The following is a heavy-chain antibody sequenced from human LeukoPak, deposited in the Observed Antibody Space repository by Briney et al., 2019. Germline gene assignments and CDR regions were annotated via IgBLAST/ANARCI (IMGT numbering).Heavy chain of an antibody. CDR1: GDSVSSNSAA. CDR3: ARGLLHYYGSGSYYLPAQDWFDP. V-gene: IGHV6-1*01. D-gene: IGHD3-10*01. Sequence: SQTLSLTCAISGDSVSSNSAAWNWIRQSPSRGLEWLGRTYYRPKWYNDYAVSVKSRITINPDTSKNQFSLQLNSVTPEDTAVYYCARGLLHYYGSGSYYLPAQDWFDPWGQGTLVTVSS. CDR2: TYYRPKWYN. J-gene: IGHJ5*02.